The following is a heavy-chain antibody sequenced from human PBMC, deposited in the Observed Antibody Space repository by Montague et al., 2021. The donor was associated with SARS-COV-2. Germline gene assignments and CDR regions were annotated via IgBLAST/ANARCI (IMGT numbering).Heavy chain of an antibody. Sequence: TLSLTCTVSGGSISSGGYYWSWIRQHPGKGLEWIGYIYYSGXTXYXXXXKXRVTISVDTSKNQFSLKLSSVTAADTAVYYCARASGKKTIFGVVISYFDYGAREPWSPSPQ. J-gene: IGHJ4*02. CDR2: IYYSGXT. D-gene: IGHD3-3*01. V-gene: IGHV4-31*03. CDR1: GGSISSGGYY. CDR3: ARASGKKTIFGVVISYFDY.